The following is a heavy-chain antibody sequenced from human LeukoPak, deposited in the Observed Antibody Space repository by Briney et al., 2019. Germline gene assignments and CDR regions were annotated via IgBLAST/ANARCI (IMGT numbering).Heavy chain of an antibody. Sequence: PSXTLSLTCTVSGGSISSYYWRWVRQPPGKGLEWSGYIYYSGSNNYNPSLKSRVTISVDTSKNQFSLKLSSVTAADTAVYYCARAYGSYYFREDAFDIWGQGTMVTVSS. CDR3: ARAYGSYYFREDAFDI. V-gene: IGHV4-59*01. CDR1: GGSISSYY. J-gene: IGHJ3*02. D-gene: IGHD1-26*01. CDR2: IYYSGSN.